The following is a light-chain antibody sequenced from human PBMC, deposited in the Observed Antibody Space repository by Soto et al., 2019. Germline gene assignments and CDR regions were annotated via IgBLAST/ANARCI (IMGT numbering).Light chain of an antibody. Sequence: QSVLTQPRSVCGSPGQSVTISCTGTSSDVGGYNYVSWYQHHPGKAPKLMIYDVTKRPSGVRDRFSASKSGNTASLTISGLQAEDEADYYCCSYAGSYTYVFGTGTKVTVL. V-gene: IGLV2-11*01. CDR2: DVT. CDR1: SSDVGGYNY. CDR3: CSYAGSYTYV. J-gene: IGLJ1*01.